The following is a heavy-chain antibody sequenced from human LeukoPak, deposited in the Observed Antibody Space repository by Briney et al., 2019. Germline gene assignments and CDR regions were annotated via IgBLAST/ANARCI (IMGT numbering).Heavy chain of an antibody. CDR3: ARGTISRREIGKYYYMDV. Sequence: SETLSLTCAVYGGSLSGYYWSWIRQPPGKGLEWIGEINHSGSTNFNPSLKSRVTISVDTSKNQFSLKLSSVTAADTAVYYCARGTISRREIGKYYYMDVWGKGTTVTVSS. D-gene: IGHD3-3*01. J-gene: IGHJ6*03. V-gene: IGHV4-34*01. CDR2: INHSGST. CDR1: GGSLSGYY.